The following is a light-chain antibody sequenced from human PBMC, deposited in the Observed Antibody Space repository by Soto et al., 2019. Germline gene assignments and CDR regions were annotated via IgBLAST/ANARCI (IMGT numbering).Light chain of an antibody. CDR3: QQSYSTLSIT. J-gene: IGKJ5*01. V-gene: IGKV1-39*01. CDR1: QSISSY. Sequence: MHMTHAPSPLXXXVXXXVXXXCRQSQSISSYLNWYQQKPGKAPKLLIYAASSLQSGVPSRFSGSGSGTDFTLTISSLQPEDFATYYCQQSYSTLSITFGQGTRLEI. CDR2: AAS.